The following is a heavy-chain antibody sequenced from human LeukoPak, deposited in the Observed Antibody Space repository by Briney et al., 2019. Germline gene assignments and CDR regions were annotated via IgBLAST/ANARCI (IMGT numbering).Heavy chain of an antibody. CDR1: GYTFTGYY. V-gene: IGHV1-2*02. J-gene: IGHJ4*02. Sequence: ASVKVSCKASGYTFTGYYMHWVRQAPGQGLEWMGWINPNSGGTNYAQKFQGRVTMTRDTSISTAYMELSRLRSDDTAVYYCARGRKYYDILTGYPTQDYFDYWRQGTLVTVSS. CDR2: INPNSGGT. D-gene: IGHD3-9*01. CDR3: ARGRKYYDILTGYPTQDYFDY.